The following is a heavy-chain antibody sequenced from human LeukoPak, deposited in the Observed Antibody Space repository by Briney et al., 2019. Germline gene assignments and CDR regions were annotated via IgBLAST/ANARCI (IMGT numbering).Heavy chain of an antibody. Sequence: GASVKVSCKTSGYTFTNFYMHWVRQVPGQGLEWMGIINPSGANTGYAQKFQGRVTVTRDTSTSTVHMELSGLRSEDTAVYYCARDQEGFDYWGQGTLVTVSS. V-gene: IGHV1-46*01. CDR1: GYTFTNFY. CDR3: ARDQEGFDY. J-gene: IGHJ4*02. CDR2: INPSGANT.